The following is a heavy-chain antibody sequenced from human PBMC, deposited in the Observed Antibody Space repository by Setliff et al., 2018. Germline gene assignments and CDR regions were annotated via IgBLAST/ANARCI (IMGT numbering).Heavy chain of an antibody. CDR1: SGSIGSHY. CDR3: ARGGTYRYFDY. V-gene: IGHV4-59*11. Sequence: LSLTCSVSSGSIGSHYWNWMRQPPGKELEWIGQIYTSWSTNYNPSPKSRVTMSVDSSKNQFSLKLSSVTAADTAVYYCARGGTYRYFDYWGQGALVTVSS. J-gene: IGHJ4*02. CDR2: IYTSWST.